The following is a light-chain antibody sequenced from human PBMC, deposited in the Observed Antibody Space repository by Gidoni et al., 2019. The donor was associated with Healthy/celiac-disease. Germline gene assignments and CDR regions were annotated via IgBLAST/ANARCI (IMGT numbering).Light chain of an antibody. CDR2: DPS. CDR1: QDIDSY. CDR3: PQPDQYGFT. J-gene: IGKJ3*01. Sequence: DIQLTQSPSFLSASVGDRVTITCRASQDIDSYLAWYQQKPGEAPKLLIYDPSTLQSAVPSRFSGSGPGTDFTLTISRLHPEDSSTYYCPQPDQYGFTFGPGTEVHIK. V-gene: IGKV1-9*01.